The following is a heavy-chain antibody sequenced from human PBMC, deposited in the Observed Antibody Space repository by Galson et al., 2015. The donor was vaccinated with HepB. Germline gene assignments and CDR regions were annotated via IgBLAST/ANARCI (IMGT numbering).Heavy chain of an antibody. CDR2: ISGSGGST. CDR3: AKVSGLRATVTTYYFDY. J-gene: IGHJ4*02. V-gene: IGHV3-23*01. D-gene: IGHD4-17*01. Sequence: CAASGFTFRSYAMSWVRQAPGKGLEWVSAISGSGGSTYYADSVKGRFTISRDNSKNTLYLQMNSLRAEDTAVYYCAKVSGLRATVTTYYFDYWGQGTLVTVSS. CDR1: GFTFRSYA.